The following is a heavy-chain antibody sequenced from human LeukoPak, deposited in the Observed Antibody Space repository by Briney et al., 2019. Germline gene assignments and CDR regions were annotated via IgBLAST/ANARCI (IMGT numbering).Heavy chain of an antibody. CDR2: IYHSGST. CDR1: GGSISSGGYS. D-gene: IGHD1-14*01. Sequence: SETLSLTCAVSGGSISSGGYSWSWIRQPPGKGLEWIGYIYHSGSTYYNPSLKSRVTISVDRSKNQFSLKLSSVTAADTAVYYCARDISPTTGYDAFDIWGQGTMVTVSS. CDR3: ARDISPTTGYDAFDI. J-gene: IGHJ3*02. V-gene: IGHV4-30-2*01.